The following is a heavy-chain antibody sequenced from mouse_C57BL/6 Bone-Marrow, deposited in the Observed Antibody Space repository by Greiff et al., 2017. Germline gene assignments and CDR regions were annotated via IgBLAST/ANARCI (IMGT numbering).Heavy chain of an antibody. D-gene: IGHD2-3*01. J-gene: IGHJ2*01. V-gene: IGHV3-6*01. Sequence: DVKLQESGPGLVKPSQSLSLTCSVTGYSITSGYYWNWIRQFPGNKLEWMGYISYDGSNNYNPSLKNRISITRDTSKNQFFLKLNSVTTEDTATYYCARVGDGYFDYWGQGTTLTVSS. CDR1: GYSITSGYY. CDR2: ISYDGSN. CDR3: ARVGDGYFDY.